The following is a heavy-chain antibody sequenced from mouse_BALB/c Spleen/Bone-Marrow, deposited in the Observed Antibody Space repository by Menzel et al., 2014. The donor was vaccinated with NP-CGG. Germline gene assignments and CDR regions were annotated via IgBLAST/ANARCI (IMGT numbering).Heavy chain of an antibody. V-gene: IGHV3-1*02. CDR1: GYSITSGYS. D-gene: IGHD2-1*01. J-gene: IGHJ3*01. CDR3: ARTRYGNFAY. CDR2: IHYSGST. Sequence: EVQLQQSGPDLVKPSQSLSLTCTVTGYSITSGYSWHWIGQFPGNKLEWMGYIHYSGSTNYNPSLKSRISITRDTSKNQFFLQLNSVTTEDTATYYCARTRYGNFAYWGQGTLVTVSA.